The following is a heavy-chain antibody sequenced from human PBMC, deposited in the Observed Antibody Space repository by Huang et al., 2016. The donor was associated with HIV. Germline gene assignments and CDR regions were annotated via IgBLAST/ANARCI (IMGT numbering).Heavy chain of an antibody. CDR3: AREKGLED. D-gene: IGHD1-1*01. CDR2: IAHDGSTK. Sequence: QVHLVESGGGVVQPGRSLRLSCAASGFTFSTDPIHWVRQGPGQGLEWVAVIAHDGSTKFYAESGKSRSAISRDNAKNMVYLQIYRLRVEDTGVYYCAREKGLEDWGQGTLVTVSS. J-gene: IGHJ4*02. CDR1: GFTFSTDP. V-gene: IGHV3-30*09.